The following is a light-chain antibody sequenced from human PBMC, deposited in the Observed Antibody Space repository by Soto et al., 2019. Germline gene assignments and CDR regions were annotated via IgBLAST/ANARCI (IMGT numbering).Light chain of an antibody. CDR3: QQANSFPLT. V-gene: IGKV1-12*01. J-gene: IGKJ4*01. CDR1: QGISNW. CDR2: AAS. Sequence: DIQMTQSPSSVSASVGDRVTITCRASQGISNWLAWYQQKPGKAPKLLIYAASSLQSGVPSGFSGSGFGTDFTLTISSLQPEDFATYYCQQANSFPLTFGGGTKVELK.